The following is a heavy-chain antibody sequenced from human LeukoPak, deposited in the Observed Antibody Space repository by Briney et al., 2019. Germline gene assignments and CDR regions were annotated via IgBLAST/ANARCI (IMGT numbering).Heavy chain of an antibody. CDR1: GYTFTSYG. Sequence: ASVKVSCKASGYTFTSYGISWVRQAPGQGLEWMGWISAYNGNTNYAQKFQGRVTMTRDTSISTAYTELSRLRSDDTAVYYCARDRGDIVVVVAAYYFDYWGQGTLVTVSS. V-gene: IGHV1-18*01. D-gene: IGHD2-15*01. CDR3: ARDRGDIVVVVAAYYFDY. CDR2: ISAYNGNT. J-gene: IGHJ4*02.